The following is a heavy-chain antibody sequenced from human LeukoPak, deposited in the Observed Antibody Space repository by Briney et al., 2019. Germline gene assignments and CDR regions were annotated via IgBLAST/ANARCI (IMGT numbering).Heavy chain of an antibody. CDR1: GFTFSSYG. V-gene: IGHV3-30*03. J-gene: IGHJ4*02. CDR2: ISYDGSHK. CDR3: ARDLAWGGY. Sequence: GRSLRLSCAASGFTFSSYGMHWVRQAPGKGLEWVSVISYDGSHKYYTDSVKGRFTISRDNSKNTLYLQMNSLRAEDTAVYYCARDLAWGGYWGQGTLVTVSS. D-gene: IGHD7-27*01.